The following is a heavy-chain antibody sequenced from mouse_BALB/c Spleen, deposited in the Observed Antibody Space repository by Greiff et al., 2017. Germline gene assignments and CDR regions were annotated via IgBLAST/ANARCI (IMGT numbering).Heavy chain of an antibody. CDR1: GFTFSSYA. V-gene: IGHV5-6-5*01. D-gene: IGHD1-1*01. Sequence: EVMLVESGGGLVKPGGSLKLSCAASGFTFSSYAMSWVRQTPEKRLEWVASISSGGSTYYPDSVKGRFTISRDNARNILYLQMSSLRSEDTAMYYCARGYYYGSSYSWFAYWGQGTLVTVSA. J-gene: IGHJ3*01. CDR2: ISSGGST. CDR3: ARGYYYGSSYSWFAY.